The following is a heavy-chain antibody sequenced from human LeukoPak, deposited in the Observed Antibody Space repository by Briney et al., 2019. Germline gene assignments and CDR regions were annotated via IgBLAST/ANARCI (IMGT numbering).Heavy chain of an antibody. Sequence: GGSLRLSCAASGFTFSSYAMRWVRQAPGKGLEWVSAISGSGGSTYYADSVKGRFTISRDNSKNTLYLQMNSLRAEDTSVYYYARSIGREHDAFDIWGQGTMVTVSS. CDR2: ISGSGGST. CDR1: GFTFSSYA. D-gene: IGHD1-26*01. CDR3: ARSIGREHDAFDI. J-gene: IGHJ3*02. V-gene: IGHV3-23*01.